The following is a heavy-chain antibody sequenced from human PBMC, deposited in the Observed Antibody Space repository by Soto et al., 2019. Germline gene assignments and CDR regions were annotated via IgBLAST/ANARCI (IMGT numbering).Heavy chain of an antibody. Sequence: EVQLLESGGGLVQPGGSLRLSCAASGFTFSSYAMGWVRQAPGRGLDWVSNISGSGGSTYYADSVKGRFTISRDNSKNTLHLQMNSLRVEDTAVYYCAKRGRGAVAFDYWGQGTLVTVSS. CDR3: AKRGRGAVAFDY. D-gene: IGHD6-19*01. CDR2: ISGSGGST. CDR1: GFTFSSYA. J-gene: IGHJ4*02. V-gene: IGHV3-23*01.